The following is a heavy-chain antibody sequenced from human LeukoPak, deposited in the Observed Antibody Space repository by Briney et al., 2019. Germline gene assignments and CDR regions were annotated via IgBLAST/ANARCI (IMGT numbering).Heavy chain of an antibody. CDR3: ARGRHYYDSSDYYYEGDAFDI. Sequence: ASVKVSCKASGYTFTGYYMHWVRQAPGQGLEWMGIINPSGGSTSSAQKFQGRVTMTRDMSTSTVYMDLSRLRSEGTAVYYCARGRHYYDSSDYYYEGDAFDIWGQGTMVTVSS. J-gene: IGHJ3*02. D-gene: IGHD3-22*01. CDR1: GYTFTGYY. V-gene: IGHV1-46*01. CDR2: INPSGGST.